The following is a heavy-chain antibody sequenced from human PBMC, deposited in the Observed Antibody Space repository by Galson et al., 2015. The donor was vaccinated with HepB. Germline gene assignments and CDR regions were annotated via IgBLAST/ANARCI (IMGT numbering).Heavy chain of an antibody. Sequence: SLRLSCAASGFTFSSYGMHWVRQAPGKGLEWVAVIWYDGSNKYYADSVKGRFTISRDNSKNTLYLQMNSLRAEDTAVYYCARDRPGQQWLVGSPAYWGQGTLVTVSS. D-gene: IGHD6-19*01. CDR2: IWYDGSNK. V-gene: IGHV3-33*08. CDR3: ARDRPGQQWLVGSPAY. J-gene: IGHJ4*02. CDR1: GFTFSSYG.